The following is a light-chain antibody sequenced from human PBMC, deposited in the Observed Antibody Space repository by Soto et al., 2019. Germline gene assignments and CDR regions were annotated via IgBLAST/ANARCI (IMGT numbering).Light chain of an antibody. J-gene: IGKJ1*01. CDR2: DAS. V-gene: IGKV1-5*01. CDR1: QSISSW. CDR3: QQYNSYSQT. Sequence: DIQITHSRSTLSASVGDRVTITCRSSQSISSWLAWYQQKPGKAPKLLIYDASSLESGVPSRFSGSGSGTEFTLTISSLQPDDFATYYCQQYNSYSQTLGQGTKVDIK.